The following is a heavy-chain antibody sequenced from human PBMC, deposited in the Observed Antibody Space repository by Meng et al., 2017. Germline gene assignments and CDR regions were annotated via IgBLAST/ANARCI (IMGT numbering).Heavy chain of an antibody. CDR3: ATDNLVGATRASWFDP. CDR1: GGSISSSNW. D-gene: IGHD1-26*01. Sequence: SETLSLTCAVSGGSISSSNWWSWVRQPPGKGLEWIGEIYHSGSTNYNPPLKSRVTISVDKSKNQFSLTLSSVTAADTAVSYCATDNLVGATRASWFDPWGQGTLVTVSS. V-gene: IGHV4-4*02. CDR2: IYHSGST. J-gene: IGHJ5*02.